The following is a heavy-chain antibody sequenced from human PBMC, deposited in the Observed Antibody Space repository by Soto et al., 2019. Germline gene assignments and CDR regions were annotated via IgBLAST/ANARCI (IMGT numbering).Heavy chain of an antibody. CDR1: GFAFSSYT. V-gene: IGHV3-21*01. J-gene: IGHJ5*01. CDR3: ASLSRVALDS. Sequence: EVQLVESGGGLVKPGGSLRLSCAASGFAFSSYTMNWVRQAPGKGLEWVSSISGGGDYIYYTGSVKGRFSISRDNAKNSLYLQMDSLRAEDTAVYYCASLSRVALDSWGQGTLVTVSS. CDR2: ISGGGDYI.